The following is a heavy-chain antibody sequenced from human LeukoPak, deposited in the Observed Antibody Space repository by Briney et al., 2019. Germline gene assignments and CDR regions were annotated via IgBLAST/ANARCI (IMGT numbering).Heavy chain of an antibody. CDR2: MYFGERT. D-gene: IGHD7-27*01. J-gene: IGHJ4*02. CDR3: ARIPGDRPDD. Sequence: SETLSLTCTVSGASMTSYYWTWIRQPPGKGLEWVGYMYFGERTNYNPSLKSRATISIDTSKKQFSLNLKSVTASDAAVYYCARIPGDRPDDWGQGTLVTVS. CDR1: GASMTSYY. V-gene: IGHV4-59*01.